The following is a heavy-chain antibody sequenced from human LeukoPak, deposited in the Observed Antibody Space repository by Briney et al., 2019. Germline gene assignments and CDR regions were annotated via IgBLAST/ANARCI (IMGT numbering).Heavy chain of an antibody. Sequence: PSETLSLTCTVSGGSISSSSYYWGWIRQPPGKGLEWIGSIYYSGSTYYNPSLKSRVTISVVTSKNQFSLKLSSVTAADTAVYYCARSGRSDSSGYDAFDIWGQGTMVTVSS. CDR2: IYYSGST. J-gene: IGHJ3*02. CDR1: GGSISSSSYY. D-gene: IGHD3-22*01. V-gene: IGHV4-39*01. CDR3: ARSGRSDSSGYDAFDI.